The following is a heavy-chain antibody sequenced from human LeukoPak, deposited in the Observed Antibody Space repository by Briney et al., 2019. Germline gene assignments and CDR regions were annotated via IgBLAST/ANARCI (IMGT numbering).Heavy chain of an antibody. Sequence: SETLSLTCAVSGYSISSGYYWGWIRQPPGKGLEWIGNIYHSGSAYCDPSLKSRVTISVDTSKNQFSLKLSSVTAGDTAMYYCARRRGGHYFDYWGQGTLVTVSS. V-gene: IGHV4-38-2*01. D-gene: IGHD3-10*01. CDR2: IYHSGSA. CDR3: ARRRGGHYFDY. CDR1: GYSISSGYY. J-gene: IGHJ4*02.